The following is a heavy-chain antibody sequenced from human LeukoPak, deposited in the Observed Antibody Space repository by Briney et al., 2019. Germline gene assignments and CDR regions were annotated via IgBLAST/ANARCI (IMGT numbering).Heavy chain of an antibody. V-gene: IGHV4-34*01. CDR3: ARVRKGNYYDSSGPYYFDY. CDR1: GGSFSGYY. D-gene: IGHD3-22*01. CDR2: INHSGST. Sequence: PSETLSLTCAVYGGSFSGYYWSWIRQPPGKGLEWIGEINHSGSTNYNPSLKSRVTISVDTSKNQFSLKLSSVTAADTAVYYCARVRKGNYYDSSGPYYFDYWGQGTLVTVSS. J-gene: IGHJ4*02.